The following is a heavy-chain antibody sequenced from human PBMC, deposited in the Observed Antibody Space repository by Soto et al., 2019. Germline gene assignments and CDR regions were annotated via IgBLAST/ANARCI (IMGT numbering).Heavy chain of an antibody. CDR3: ARVRWTVAGPGHFDY. D-gene: IGHD6-19*01. CDR1: GGSINSYY. J-gene: IGHJ4*02. Sequence: QVQLQESGPGLVKPSETLSLSCTVSGGSINSYYWSWIRQPPGKGLEWIGYIYYSGSTNCNPSLKSRVTISVDTSKNQFSLKLSSVTAADTAVYYCARVRWTVAGPGHFDYWGQGTLVTVSS. V-gene: IGHV4-59*01. CDR2: IYYSGST.